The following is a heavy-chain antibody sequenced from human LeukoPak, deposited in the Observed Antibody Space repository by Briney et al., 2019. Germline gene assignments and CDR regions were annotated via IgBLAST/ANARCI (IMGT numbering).Heavy chain of an antibody. Sequence: PSETLSLTCAVYGGSFSGYYWSWIRQPPGKGLEWIGYIYYSGSTNYNPSLKSRVTISVDTSKNQFSLKLSSVTAADTAVYYCARDSSWYDYWGQGTLVTVSS. CDR1: GGSFSGYY. J-gene: IGHJ4*02. CDR3: ARDSSWYDY. D-gene: IGHD6-13*01. CDR2: IYYSGST. V-gene: IGHV4-59*01.